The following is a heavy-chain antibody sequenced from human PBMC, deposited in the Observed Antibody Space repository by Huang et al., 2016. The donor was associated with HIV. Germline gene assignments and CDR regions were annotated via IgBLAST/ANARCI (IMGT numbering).Heavy chain of an antibody. D-gene: IGHD1-7*01. V-gene: IGHV3-7*01. CDR1: TFTFGAYW. CDR3: ATKTAAMDI. Sequence: VESGGRLVQPGGSIRLSCGGSTFTFGAYWMSWVRQSPGKVLEWVANIKQDESEKYYVESVKGRFNIPRDNAKKVLFLEMNNVRVEDTATYYCATKTAAMDIWGQGTTVTVS. CDR2: IKQDESEK. J-gene: IGHJ6*02.